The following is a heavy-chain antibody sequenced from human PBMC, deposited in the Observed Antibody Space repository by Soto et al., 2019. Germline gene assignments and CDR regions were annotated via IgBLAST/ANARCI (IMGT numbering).Heavy chain of an antibody. J-gene: IGHJ4*02. Sequence: SETLSLTCTVSGGSITSDYSCWSWIRQPPGEGLEWIGHIFDSGTTYTNPSLKSRVTISVDTSKNQFSLKLTSVSAADTAVYYCARDKITGLFDYWGQGTLVTVSS. D-gene: IGHD2-8*02. CDR2: IFDSGTT. CDR3: ARDKITGLFDY. V-gene: IGHV4-30-4*01. CDR1: GGSITSDYSC.